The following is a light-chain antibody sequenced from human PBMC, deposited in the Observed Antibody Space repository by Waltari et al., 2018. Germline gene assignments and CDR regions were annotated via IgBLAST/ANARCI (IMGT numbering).Light chain of an antibody. CDR3: SSYAGSNMVI. Sequence: QSALTQPPPASGSPGQSVPISCTGTSSDVGGYNSVSWYQQYPGKAPKLIIYEVSKRPSGVPDRFSGSKSGNTASLTVSGLQAEDEADYYCSSYAGSNMVIFGGGTKLTVL. V-gene: IGLV2-8*01. J-gene: IGLJ2*01. CDR2: EVS. CDR1: SSDVGGYNS.